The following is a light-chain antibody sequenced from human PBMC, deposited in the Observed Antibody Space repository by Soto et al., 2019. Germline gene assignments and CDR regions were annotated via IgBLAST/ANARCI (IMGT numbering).Light chain of an antibody. CDR3: SSYTSSSTPV. V-gene: IGLV2-14*01. Sequence: QSALTQPASVSGSPGQSITISCTGTSSDVGIYNFVSWYQQPPGKAPKLIIYDVSNRPSGVSNRFSGSKSGNTASLTISGLQAEDETDYYCSSYTSSSTPVFGTGTKLTVL. CDR1: SSDVGIYNF. CDR2: DVS. J-gene: IGLJ1*01.